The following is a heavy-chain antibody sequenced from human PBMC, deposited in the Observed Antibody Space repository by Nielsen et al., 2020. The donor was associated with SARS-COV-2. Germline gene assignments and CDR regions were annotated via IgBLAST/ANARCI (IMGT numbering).Heavy chain of an antibody. CDR3: ARGRYTRYGMDV. J-gene: IGHJ6*02. V-gene: IGHV3-66*01. Sequence: GESLKISCAASGFTVSSHYMSWVRHAPGKGLELVSVIYSGGSTYYADSVKGRFTISRDNSKNTLYLQMNSLRAEDTAVYYCARGRYTRYGMDVWGQGTTVTVSS. D-gene: IGHD5-24*01. CDR2: IYSGGST. CDR1: GFTVSSHY.